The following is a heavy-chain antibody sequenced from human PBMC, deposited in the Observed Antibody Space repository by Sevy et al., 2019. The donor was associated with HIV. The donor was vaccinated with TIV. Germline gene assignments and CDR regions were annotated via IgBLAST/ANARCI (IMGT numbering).Heavy chain of an antibody. V-gene: IGHV3-21*06. CDR2: ISSSSSYV. CDR1: GFTFSSYN. D-gene: IGHD1-26*01. J-gene: IGHJ4*02. CDR3: AKWDADRRWFFDY. Sequence: GESLKISCVASGFTFSSYNMNWVRQAPGKGLEWVLSISSSSSYVYHADSVKGRFTISRDNAKNSLYLQMNSLRAEDTAVYYCAKWDADRRWFFDYWGQGTLVTVSS.